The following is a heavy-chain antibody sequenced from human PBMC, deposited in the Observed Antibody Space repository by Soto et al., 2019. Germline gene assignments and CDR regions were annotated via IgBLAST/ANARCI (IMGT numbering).Heavy chain of an antibody. CDR2: ISDYNGNT. CDR1: GYTFTSYG. J-gene: IGHJ6*02. V-gene: IGHV1-18*01. D-gene: IGHD2-8*01. Sequence: QVQLVQSGAEVKKPGASVKVSCKASGYTFTSYGISWVRQAPGQGLEWMGWISDYNGNTNYAQKLQGRVTMTTDTSTSTAYMELRSLRSDDTAVYYCARDRYCTNGVCYTGYYGMDVWGQGTTVTVSS. CDR3: ARDRYCTNGVCYTGYYGMDV.